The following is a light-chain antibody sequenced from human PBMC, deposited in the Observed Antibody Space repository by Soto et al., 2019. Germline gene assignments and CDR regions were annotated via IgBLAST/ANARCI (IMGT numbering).Light chain of an antibody. Sequence: QSLLAEPPAASLAPGQSVAISCTGTSRDVGGYNYVSWYQQHPGKAPKLMIYEVNKRPAGVPDRSSGSKSGNTASLTVSGLQAEDEADYYCSSYAGSSNVFGTGTKVT. J-gene: IGLJ1*01. CDR1: SRDVGGYNY. CDR2: EVN. V-gene: IGLV2-8*01. CDR3: SSYAGSSNV.